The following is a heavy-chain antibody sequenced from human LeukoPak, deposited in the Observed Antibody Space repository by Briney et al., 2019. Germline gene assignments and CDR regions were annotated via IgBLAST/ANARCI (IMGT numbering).Heavy chain of an antibody. J-gene: IGHJ5*02. CDR1: GYTFTGYY. Sequence: ASVKVSCKASGYTFTGYYMHWVRQAPGQGLEWMGWINPNSGGTNYAQKFQGWVTMTRDTSISTAYMELSRLRSDDTAVYYCARAYDYGSGSWGNWFDPWGQGTLVTVSS. CDR3: ARAYDYGSGSWGNWFDP. V-gene: IGHV1-2*04. CDR2: INPNSGGT. D-gene: IGHD3-10*01.